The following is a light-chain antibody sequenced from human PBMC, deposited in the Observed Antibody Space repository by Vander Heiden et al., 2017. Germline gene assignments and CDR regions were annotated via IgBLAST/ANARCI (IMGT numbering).Light chain of an antibody. V-gene: IGKV3-20*01. CDR2: GAS. CDR1: QSVSSSY. Sequence: EILLTQSPGTLSLSPGERPTLSCRASQSVSSSYLAWYQQKPGQAPRLLIYGASSRATGSPERFSGSGSGTDFTLTISRLEPEDIAVYYCQRKGSSPLTFGGGTKVEIK. J-gene: IGKJ4*01. CDR3: QRKGSSPLT.